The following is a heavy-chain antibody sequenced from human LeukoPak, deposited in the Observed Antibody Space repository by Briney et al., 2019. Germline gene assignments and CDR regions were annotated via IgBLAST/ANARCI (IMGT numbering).Heavy chain of an antibody. CDR2: INPNSGGT. CDR3: ARAILWFGEWEDY. Sequence: GASVKVSCKASGYTSTGYYMHWVRQAPGQGLEWMGRINPNSGGTNYAQKFQGRVTMTGDTSISTAYMELSRLRSDDTAVYYCARAILWFGEWEDYWGQGTLVTVSS. D-gene: IGHD3-10*01. V-gene: IGHV1-2*06. CDR1: GYTSTGYY. J-gene: IGHJ4*02.